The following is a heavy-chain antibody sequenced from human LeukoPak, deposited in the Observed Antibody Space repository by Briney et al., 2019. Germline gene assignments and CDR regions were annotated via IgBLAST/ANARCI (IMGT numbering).Heavy chain of an antibody. CDR2: ITPVIETA. Sequence: SVKVSCKTSGGTFLSHTFSWVRQAPGHGLEWIGKITPVIETAKYAQTFQGRVSIYTDKDTTTVYMDLSGLRPDDTAEYYCARVNLRGSNYNWFDPWGQGTRVTFSS. V-gene: IGHV1-69*08. CDR3: ARVNLRGSNYNWFDP. D-gene: IGHD3-10*01. CDR1: GGTFLSHT. J-gene: IGHJ5*02.